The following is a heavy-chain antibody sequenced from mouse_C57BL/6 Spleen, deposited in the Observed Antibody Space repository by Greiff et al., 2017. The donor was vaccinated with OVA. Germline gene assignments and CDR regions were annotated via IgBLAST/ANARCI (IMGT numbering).Heavy chain of an antibody. CDR1: GFNIKDDY. CDR3: TLWLRRRDYAMDY. CDR2: IDPENGDT. V-gene: IGHV14-4*01. J-gene: IGHJ4*01. Sequence: EVKLQESGAELVRPGASVKLSCTASGFNIKDDYMHWVKQRPEQGLEWIGWIDPENGDTEYASKFQGKATITADTSSNTAYLQLSSLTSEDTAVYYCTLWLRRRDYAMDYWGQGTSVTVSS. D-gene: IGHD2-2*01.